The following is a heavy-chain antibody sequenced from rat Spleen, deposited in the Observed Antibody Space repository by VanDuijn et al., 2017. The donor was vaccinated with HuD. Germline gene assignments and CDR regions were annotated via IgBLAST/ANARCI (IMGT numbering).Heavy chain of an antibody. Sequence: EVQLVESGGGLVQPGRSLKLSCAASGFTFNDYYMAWVRQAPTKGLEWVTSISPSGVTYYRDSVKGRFTVSREKTERTLYLLVDSLRSEDTGIYFCAREDLGVDYWGQGVMVTVSS. V-gene: IGHV5-25*01. D-gene: IGHD4-3*01. CDR3: AREDLGVDY. CDR1: GFTFNDYY. CDR2: ISPSGVT. J-gene: IGHJ2*01.